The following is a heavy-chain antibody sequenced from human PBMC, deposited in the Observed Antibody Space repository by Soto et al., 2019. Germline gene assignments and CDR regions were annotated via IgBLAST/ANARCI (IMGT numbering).Heavy chain of an antibody. CDR2: IYVTGTT. Sequence: ASETLSLTCTVSGASINNGDYYWIWIRQTPGKGLEWVGYIYVTGTTYYNPSLKTRLAISIDRAKSQFSLRLTSVTAADTAVYYCARLYWSYYASSGYLDQWGQGTLVTV. V-gene: IGHV4-30-4*08. CDR3: ARLYWSYYASSGYLDQ. CDR1: GASINNGDYY. D-gene: IGHD3-22*01. J-gene: IGHJ4*02.